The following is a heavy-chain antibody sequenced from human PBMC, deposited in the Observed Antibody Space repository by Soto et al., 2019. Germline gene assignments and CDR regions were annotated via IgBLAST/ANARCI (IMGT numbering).Heavy chain of an antibody. D-gene: IGHD4-17*01. V-gene: IGHV3-74*01. CDR1: GFTFFAYW. J-gene: IGHJ5*01. CDR3: AKVGDYGDCVVENWFDS. Sequence: EVQLVESGGGLVQPGGSLRLSCAASGFTFFAYWIHWVRQVPGTGLVWVSRINSDGSHTSYADSVRGRFTISRDNSKHTVYLKMNSLTAVDTAVSYCAKVGDYGDCVVENWFDSWGQGSLFTFAS. CDR2: INSDGSHT.